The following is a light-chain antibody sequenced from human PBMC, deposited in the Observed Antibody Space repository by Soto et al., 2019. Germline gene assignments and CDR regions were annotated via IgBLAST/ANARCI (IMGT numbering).Light chain of an antibody. J-gene: IGKJ1*01. Sequence: DIQMTQSPSTLSASVGDRVTITCRASQSISSWLAWYQQKPGKAPKLLIYKASSLQSGVPSRFSGSGSGTEFTLTISSLQPDDFATYYCQRYNSYSWTFVQGTKVEIK. CDR3: QRYNSYSWT. CDR1: QSISSW. CDR2: KAS. V-gene: IGKV1-5*03.